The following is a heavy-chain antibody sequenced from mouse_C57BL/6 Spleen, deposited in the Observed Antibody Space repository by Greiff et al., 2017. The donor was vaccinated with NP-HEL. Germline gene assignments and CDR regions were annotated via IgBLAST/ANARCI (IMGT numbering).Heavy chain of an antibody. V-gene: IGHV5-4*01. CDR3: ARERDYGSSYYDY. J-gene: IGHJ2*01. CDR2: ISDDGSYT. D-gene: IGHD1-1*01. CDR1: GFTFSSYA. Sequence: EVKLMESGGGLVKPGGSLKLSCAASGFTFSSYAMSWVRQTPEKRLEWVATISDDGSYTYYPDNVKGRFTISRDNAKNNLYLQMSHLKSEDTAMYYCARERDYGSSYYDYWGQGTTLTVSS.